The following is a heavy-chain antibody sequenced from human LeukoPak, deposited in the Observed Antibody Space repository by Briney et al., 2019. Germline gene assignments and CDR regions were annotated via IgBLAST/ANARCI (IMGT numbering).Heavy chain of an antibody. CDR1: GGSISIRSYY. D-gene: IGHD5-12*01. Sequence: PSETLSLTCTVSGGSISIRSYYWGWIRQPPGKGLEWIGSIYYSGSTYYNPSLKSRVTISVDTSKNQFSLKLSSVTAADTAVYYCARVDIVATNGAFDIWGQGTMVTVSS. V-gene: IGHV4-39*07. J-gene: IGHJ3*02. CDR3: ARVDIVATNGAFDI. CDR2: IYYSGST.